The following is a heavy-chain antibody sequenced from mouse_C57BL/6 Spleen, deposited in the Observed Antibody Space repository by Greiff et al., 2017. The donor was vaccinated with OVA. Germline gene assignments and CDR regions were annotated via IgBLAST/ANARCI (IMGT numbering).Heavy chain of an antibody. J-gene: IGHJ1*03. Sequence: EVQLQQSGPGLVKPSQSLSLTCSVTGYSITSGYYWNWIRQFPGNKLEWMGYISYDGSNNYNPSLKNRISITRDTSKNQFFLKLNSVTTEDTATYYCARRTIVTHWYFDVWGTGTTVTVSS. CDR1: GYSITSGYY. CDR2: ISYDGSN. CDR3: ARRTIVTHWYFDV. V-gene: IGHV3-6*01. D-gene: IGHD2-5*01.